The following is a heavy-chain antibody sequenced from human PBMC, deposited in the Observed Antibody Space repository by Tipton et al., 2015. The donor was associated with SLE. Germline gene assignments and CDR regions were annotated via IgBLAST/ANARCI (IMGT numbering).Heavy chain of an antibody. V-gene: IGHV4-59*01. CDR1: GGSISSYY. CDR2: IYYSGST. Sequence: LRLSCTVSGGSISSYYWSWIRQPPGKGLEWIGYIYYSGSTNYSPSLKSRVTISVDTSKNQFSLKLSSVTAADTAVYYCAGLNWNPVEEAGDYWGQGTLVTVSS. D-gene: IGHD1-1*01. CDR3: AGLNWNPVEEAGDY. J-gene: IGHJ4*02.